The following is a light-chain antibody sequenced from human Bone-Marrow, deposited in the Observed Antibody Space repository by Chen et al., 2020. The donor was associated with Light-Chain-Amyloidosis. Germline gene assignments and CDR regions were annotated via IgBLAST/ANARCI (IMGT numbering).Light chain of an antibody. V-gene: IGKV3-15*01. CDR2: GAS. J-gene: IGKJ4*01. CDR1: QSVSSN. Sequence: EIVMTQSPATLSVSPGERATLSCRSSQSVSSNLAWYQQNPGQAPRLLIYGASTRATGIPARFSGSGSGTEFTLTISSLQSEDFAAYYCQQYGSSPLSFGGGTKVEIK. CDR3: QQYGSSPLS.